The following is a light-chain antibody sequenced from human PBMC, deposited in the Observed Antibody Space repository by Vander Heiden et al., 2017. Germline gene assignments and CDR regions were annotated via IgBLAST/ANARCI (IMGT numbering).Light chain of an antibody. J-gene: IGKJ1*01. Sequence: EIVLTQSPGTLSLSPGERTTLSCRASQSVSSNHLAWYQHKPGQAPRLLISGASNRATGIPDRFSGSGSGTDFTLTISRLEPEDCAVYYCQHYGSSRTFGQGTKVDIK. CDR1: QSVSSNH. CDR3: QHYGSSRT. CDR2: GAS. V-gene: IGKV3-20*01.